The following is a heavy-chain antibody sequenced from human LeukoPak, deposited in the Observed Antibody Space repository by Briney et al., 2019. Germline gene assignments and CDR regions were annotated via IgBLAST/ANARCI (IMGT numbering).Heavy chain of an antibody. V-gene: IGHV3-11*01. D-gene: IGHD5-24*01. CDR3: ARGRKGWLAYYFDY. Sequence: PGGSLRLSCAASGFSFSDYYMGWIRQAPGKGLQWISYISGGSYTTYYADSVKGRFTISRDTAENSVYLQLNSLRAEDTAVYYCARGRKGWLAYYFDYWGQGTLVTVSS. CDR2: ISGGSYTT. CDR1: GFSFSDYY. J-gene: IGHJ4*02.